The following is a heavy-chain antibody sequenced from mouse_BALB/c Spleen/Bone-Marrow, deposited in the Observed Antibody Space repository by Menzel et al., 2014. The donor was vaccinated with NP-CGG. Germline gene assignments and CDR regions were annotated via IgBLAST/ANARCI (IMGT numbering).Heavy chain of an antibody. V-gene: IGHV5-4*02. CDR3: ARTYRRYALDY. CDR1: GFTFSDYY. D-gene: IGHD2-14*01. J-gene: IGHJ4*01. CDR2: ISDGSDYT. Sequence: EVQGLVSGGGLVKHGGSLKLSCAASGFTFSDYYMYWVRQSPYSWLEWVGTISDGSDYTNYPDKVKGRVTISRDKAKNTLYLQMSSLKSEDTAMYYCARTYRRYALDYWGQGTSVTVSS.